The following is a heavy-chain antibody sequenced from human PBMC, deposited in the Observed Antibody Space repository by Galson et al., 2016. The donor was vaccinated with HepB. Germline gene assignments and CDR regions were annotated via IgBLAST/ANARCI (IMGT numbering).Heavy chain of an antibody. CDR2: ISSSSSYI. V-gene: IGHV3-21*01. Sequence: SLRLSCAASGFTFSSYSMNWVRQAPGKRLEWVSSISSSSSYIYYADSVKGRFTISRDNAKNSLYLQMNSLRAEDTAVYYCASGYSYGYFYYWGQGTLVTVSS. CDR3: ASGYSYGYFYY. D-gene: IGHD5-18*01. J-gene: IGHJ4*02. CDR1: GFTFSSYS.